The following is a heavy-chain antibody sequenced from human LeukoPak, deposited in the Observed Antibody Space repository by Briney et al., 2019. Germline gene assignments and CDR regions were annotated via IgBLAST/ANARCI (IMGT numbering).Heavy chain of an antibody. CDR3: ARIPGGALNWFDP. J-gene: IGHJ5*02. CDR2: INHSGST. Sequence: SETLSLTCAVSGGSISSSNWWSWVRQPPGKGLEWIGEINHSGSTNYNPSLKSRVTISVDTSKNQFSVKLTSVTAADRAVYYCARIPGGALNWFDPWGQGTLVTVSS. CDR1: GGSISSSNW. D-gene: IGHD2-2*02. V-gene: IGHV4-4*02.